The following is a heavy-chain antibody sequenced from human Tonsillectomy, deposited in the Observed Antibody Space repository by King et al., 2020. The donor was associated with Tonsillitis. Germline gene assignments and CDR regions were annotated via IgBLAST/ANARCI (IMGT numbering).Heavy chain of an antibody. Sequence: QLVQSGAEVKKPGSSVKVSCKASGGTFSSYAISWVRQAPGQGLEWMGRIIPILGIANYAQKLQGRVTITPDKSTSTAYMELSSLRSEDTAVYYCARDLRLEYYYDSSSYYYFDYWGQGTLVTVSS. D-gene: IGHD3-22*01. CDR3: ARDLRLEYYYDSSSYYYFDY. CDR1: GGTFSSYA. V-gene: IGHV1-69*04. J-gene: IGHJ4*02. CDR2: IIPILGIA.